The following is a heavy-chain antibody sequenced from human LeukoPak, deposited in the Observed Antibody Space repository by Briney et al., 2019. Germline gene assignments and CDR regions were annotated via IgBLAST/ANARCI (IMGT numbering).Heavy chain of an antibody. Sequence: KTSETLSLTCTVSGYSISSGYYWGWIRQPPGKGLEWIGSIYHSGSTYYNPSLKSRVTISVDTSKNQFSLKLSSVTAADTAVYYCARADGSGSYWIWFDPWGQGTLVTVSS. CDR3: ARADGSGSYWIWFDP. V-gene: IGHV4-38-2*02. CDR1: GYSISSGYY. CDR2: IYHSGST. J-gene: IGHJ5*02. D-gene: IGHD3-10*01.